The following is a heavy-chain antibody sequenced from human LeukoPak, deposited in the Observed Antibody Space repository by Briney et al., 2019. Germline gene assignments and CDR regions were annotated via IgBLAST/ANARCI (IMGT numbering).Heavy chain of an antibody. CDR2: ISGGGITT. CDR3: PRQSYASGWNPFDY. D-gene: IGHD6-19*01. J-gene: IGHJ4*02. Sequence: GGSLRLSCAASGFTFSNYAMSWVRQAPGKGLEWVSTISGGGITTYYADSAKGRFTISRHNSKNTMFLQMNSLRADDTAVYYCPRQSYASGWNPFDYWGQGILVTVSS. CDR1: GFTFSNYA. V-gene: IGHV3-23*01.